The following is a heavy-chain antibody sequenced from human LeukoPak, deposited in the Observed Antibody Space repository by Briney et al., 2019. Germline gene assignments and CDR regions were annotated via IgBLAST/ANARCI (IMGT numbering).Heavy chain of an antibody. J-gene: IGHJ4*02. CDR1: GFTVSSNY. V-gene: IGHV3-66*01. CDR3: ARATSKAAGFDY. CDR2: IYSGGST. Sequence: PGGSLRLSCAPSGFTVSSNYMNWVRQAPGKGLEWVSVIYSGGSTYYADSVKGRFTISRDNSKNTLYLQMNSLSAEDTAVYYCARATSKAAGFDYWGQGTLVTVSS.